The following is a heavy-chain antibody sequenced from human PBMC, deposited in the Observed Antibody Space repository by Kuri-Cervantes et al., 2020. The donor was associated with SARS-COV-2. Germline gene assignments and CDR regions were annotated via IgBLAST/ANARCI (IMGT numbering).Heavy chain of an antibody. CDR2: IYSCGST. J-gene: IGHJ4*02. D-gene: IGHD3-3*01. CDR3: AKESTDYDFWSGYYRAGFDY. CDR1: GFTVSSNY. Sequence: LTCAASGFTVSSNYTSWVRQAPGKGLEWVSVIYSCGSTYYADSVKGRFTISRDNSKNTLYLQMNSLRAEDTAVYYCAKESTDYDFWSGYYRAGFDYWGQGTLVTVSS. V-gene: IGHV3-53*01.